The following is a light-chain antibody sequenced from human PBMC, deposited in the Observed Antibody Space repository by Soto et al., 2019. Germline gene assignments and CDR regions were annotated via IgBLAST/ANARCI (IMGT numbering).Light chain of an antibody. J-gene: IGKJ1*01. CDR2: GAS. CDR3: QQYNNWPPWT. V-gene: IGKV3-15*01. Sequence: EIVMTQSPATLSVSPGERATLSCRASQSVSSNLAWYQQKPGQAPRLLIHGASTRATGIPARFSGSGSGTEFTLTISSLQSEDFAVYYCQQYNNWPPWTLGQGTKVEIK. CDR1: QSVSSN.